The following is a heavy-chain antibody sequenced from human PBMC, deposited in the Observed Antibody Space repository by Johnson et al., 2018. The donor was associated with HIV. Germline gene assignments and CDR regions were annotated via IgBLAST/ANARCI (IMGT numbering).Heavy chain of an antibody. CDR2: IKEDGSEK. V-gene: IGHV3-7*05. CDR1: GFSIRNFW. CDR3: SRGGLGYQNIHDPFEV. D-gene: IGHD3-16*02. J-gene: IGHJ3*01. Sequence: VQLVESGGGLVQPGGSLRLSCAVSGFSIRNFWMTWVRQAPGKGLEWVANIKEDGSEKNYVDSVKGRFTIYRDNSKNTLYLQMNSLRAEDTALYYCSRGGLGYQNIHDPFEVWDHGTMFTVSS.